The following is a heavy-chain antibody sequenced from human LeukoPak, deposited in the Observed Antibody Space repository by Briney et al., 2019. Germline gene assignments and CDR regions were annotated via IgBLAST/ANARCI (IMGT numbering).Heavy chain of an antibody. V-gene: IGHV3-30*02. CDR2: IRYDGSNK. CDR3: AKDRLPGIAAAGMIDY. J-gene: IGHJ4*02. Sequence: PGGSPRLSCAASGFTFSSYGMHWVRQAPGKGLEWVAFIRYDGSNKYYADSVKGRFTISRDNSKNTLYLQMNSLRAEDTAVYYCAKDRLPGIAAAGMIDYWGQGTLVTVSS. D-gene: IGHD6-13*01. CDR1: GFTFSSYG.